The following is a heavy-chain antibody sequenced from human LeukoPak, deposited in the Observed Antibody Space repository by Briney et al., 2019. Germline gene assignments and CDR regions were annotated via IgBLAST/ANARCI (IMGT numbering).Heavy chain of an antibody. CDR2: IKQVGSET. CDR1: GFTFSSYW. Sequence: GGSLRLSCAPSGFTFSSYWMSWVRQAPGKGMEWVANIKQVGSETSYVDSVKGRFTISRDNAKNSLYLQMNSLRAEDTAVYYCARVFGYSYGYDYFDYWGQGTLVTVSS. V-gene: IGHV3-7*01. D-gene: IGHD5-18*01. CDR3: ARVFGYSYGYDYFDY. J-gene: IGHJ4*02.